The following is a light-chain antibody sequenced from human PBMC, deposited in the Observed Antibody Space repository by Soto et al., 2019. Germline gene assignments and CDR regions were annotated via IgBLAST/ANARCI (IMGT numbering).Light chain of an antibody. CDR3: QQYHDWPPVT. CDR2: GAS. V-gene: IGKV3-15*01. CDR1: QSVTGN. Sequence: EVVMTQSPATLSVSPGERATLSCRASQSVTGNLAWYQQKPGQAPRLLIYGASTRATGIPARFSGSGSGTECTLTISSLQSADFAVYYCQQYHDWPPVTFGQGTRLEIK. J-gene: IGKJ5*01.